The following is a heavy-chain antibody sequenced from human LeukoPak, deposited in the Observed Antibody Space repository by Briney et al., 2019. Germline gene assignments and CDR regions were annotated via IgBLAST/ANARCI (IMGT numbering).Heavy chain of an antibody. D-gene: IGHD6-13*01. J-gene: IGHJ6*04. CDR2: IYHSGST. CDR1: GGSISSGGYS. Sequence: SETLSLTCAVSGGSISSGGYSWSWVRQPPGKGLEWIGYIYHSGSTYYNPSLKSRVTISVDRSKNQFSLKLSSATAADTAVYYCARAKYSSSSRLYYYYGMDVWGKGTTVTVSS. V-gene: IGHV4-30-2*01. CDR3: ARAKYSSSSRLYYYYGMDV.